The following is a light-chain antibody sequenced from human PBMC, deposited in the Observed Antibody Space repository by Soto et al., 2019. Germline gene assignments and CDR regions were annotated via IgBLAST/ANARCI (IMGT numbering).Light chain of an antibody. CDR1: QSVNSIY. CDR2: GAS. CDR3: QQRSNWLLT. J-gene: IGKJ4*01. Sequence: EIVLTQSPGTLSLSPGGRATLSCRASQSVNSIYLAWYQQKPGQAPRLLISGASSRATGIPARFSGSGSGTDFTLTISSLEPEDFAVYYCQQRSNWLLTFGGGTKVDI. V-gene: IGKV3D-20*02.